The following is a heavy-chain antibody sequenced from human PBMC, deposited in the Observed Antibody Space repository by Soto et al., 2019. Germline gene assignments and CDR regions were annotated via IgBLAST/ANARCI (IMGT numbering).Heavy chain of an antibody. CDR2: IGGSDYST. CDR1: GFTFSSSV. D-gene: IGHD3-9*01. CDR3: AKDVRPGYDP. Sequence: GSLRLSCAASGFTFSSSVMTWVRQAPGKGLEWVSAIGGSDYSTYYADSVKGRFTISRDNSKNTLYLQMNSLRAEDTAVYYCAKDVRPGYDPWGQGTLVTVSS. V-gene: IGHV3-23*01. J-gene: IGHJ5*02.